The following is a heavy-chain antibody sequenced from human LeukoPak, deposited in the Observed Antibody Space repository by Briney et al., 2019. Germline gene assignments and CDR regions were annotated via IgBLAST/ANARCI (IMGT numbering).Heavy chain of an antibody. CDR3: AREPRPRGGWFVSN. CDR1: GYRFTDYY. V-gene: IGHV1-2*02. J-gene: IGHJ4*02. D-gene: IGHD6-19*01. CDR2: INPNSGGS. Sequence: ASVKVSCKASGYRFTDYYIHWGRQAPGQGLEWMGWINPNSGGSKYAQKFQGRVTMTRDTSITTAYMEVSRLRSDDTAVYYCAREPRPRGGWFVSNWGQGTLVTVSS.